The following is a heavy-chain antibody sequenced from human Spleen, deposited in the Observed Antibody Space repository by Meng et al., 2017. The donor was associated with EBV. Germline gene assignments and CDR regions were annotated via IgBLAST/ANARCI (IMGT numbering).Heavy chain of an antibody. V-gene: IGHV7-4-1*02. Sequence: QVQLVQSGLGLKKPGASGKVSCKASGYTFTSYAMNWVRQAPGQGLEWMGWINTNTGNPTYAQGFTGRFVFSLDTSLSTTYLQISSLKAEDTAIYYCARLATSLAATGTAWGQGTLVTVSS. CDR2: INTNTGNP. J-gene: IGHJ4*02. CDR3: ARLATSLAATGTA. CDR1: GYTFTSYA. D-gene: IGHD6-13*01.